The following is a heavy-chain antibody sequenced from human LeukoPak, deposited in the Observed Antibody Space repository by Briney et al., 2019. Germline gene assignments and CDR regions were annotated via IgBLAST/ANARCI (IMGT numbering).Heavy chain of an antibody. CDR1: GFTFGDYA. V-gene: IGHV3-48*01. Sequence: PGRSLRLSCTASGFTFGDYAMNWVRQAPGKGLEWVSYISSSSSTIYYADSVKGRFTISRDNAKNSLYLQMNSLRAEDTAVYYCARESSPYYYDSSGYYFDYWGQGTLVTVSS. CDR2: ISSSSSTI. CDR3: ARESSPYYYDSSGYYFDY. D-gene: IGHD3-22*01. J-gene: IGHJ4*02.